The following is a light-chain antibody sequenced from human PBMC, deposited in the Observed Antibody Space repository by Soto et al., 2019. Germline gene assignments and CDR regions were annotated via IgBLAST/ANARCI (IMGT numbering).Light chain of an antibody. V-gene: IGKV3-15*01. Sequence: EIVMTQSPATLSMSPGERATLSCRASQSVNSNLAWYQQKPGQSPRLLIYGASTRATGIPARFSGSGSGTEFTLTISSLQSEDFAVYYCQQYNNWPLALTFGGGTKVESK. CDR1: QSVNSN. J-gene: IGKJ4*01. CDR3: QQYNNWPLALT. CDR2: GAS.